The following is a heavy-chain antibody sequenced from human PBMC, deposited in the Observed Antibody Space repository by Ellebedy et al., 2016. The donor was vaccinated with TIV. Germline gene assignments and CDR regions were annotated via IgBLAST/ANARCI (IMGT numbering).Heavy chain of an antibody. V-gene: IGHV1-8*01. J-gene: IGHJ5*02. Sequence: AASVKVSCKASGYTFTSCDINWVRQAAGQGLEWMGRMNPTSGSTDYPQKFQGRATMTRNTSISTAYMALSSLRSEDTAVYYCARGGPKGENSFFDPWGQGTLVTVSS. CDR2: MNPTSGST. CDR3: ARGGPKGENSFFDP. CDR1: GYTFTSCD. D-gene: IGHD5-18*01.